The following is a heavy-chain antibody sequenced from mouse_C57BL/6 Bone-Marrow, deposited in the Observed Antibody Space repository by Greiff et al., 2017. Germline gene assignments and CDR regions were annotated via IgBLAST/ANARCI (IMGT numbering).Heavy chain of an antibody. CDR1: GYTFTSSG. V-gene: IGHV1-81*01. CDR3: ARSLGWVLPYYAMDD. J-gene: IGHJ4*01. CDR2: IYPRSGNT. Sequence: QVQLKQPGAELARPGASVKLSCKASGYTFTSSGLSWVKQRTGQGLEWIGEIYPRSGNTYYNEKFKGKATLTVDKSSSTAYMELRSLIADESSVYVRARSLGWVLPYYAMDDWGQGTSVTVSS. D-gene: IGHD2-3*01.